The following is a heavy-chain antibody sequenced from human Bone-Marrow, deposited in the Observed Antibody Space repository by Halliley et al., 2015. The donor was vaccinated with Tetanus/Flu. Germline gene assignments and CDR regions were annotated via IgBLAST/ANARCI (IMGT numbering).Heavy chain of an antibody. D-gene: IGHD1-26*01. V-gene: IGHV4-59*01. J-gene: IGHJ3*01. CDR3: AGASVSGTVVGASDV. Sequence: TLSLTCSVSGDSINNYYWNWIRQPPGKGLEWIGYVYHNEGTNYNPSLERRVTISLDTSKSQLSLRLTSVTAADTAVYYCAGASVSGTVVGASDVWGQGTMVTVSS. CDR1: GDSINNYY. CDR2: VYHNEGT.